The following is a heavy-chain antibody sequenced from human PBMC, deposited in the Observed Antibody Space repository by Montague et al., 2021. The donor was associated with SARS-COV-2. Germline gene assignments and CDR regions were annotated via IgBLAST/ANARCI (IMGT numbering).Heavy chain of an antibody. Sequence: SETLSLTCTVSGASISSSSYNWGWIRQPPGKGLDWIGSVHYNGRTYYNPSLKSRVTIYVDTSKNQISLRLSSVTAADTAVYYSTRHVHMTWPEPSPGFDYWGQGTLVTVSS. CDR3: TRHVHMTWPEPSPGFDY. CDR1: GASISSSSYN. V-gene: IGHV4-39*01. CDR2: VHYNGRT. D-gene: IGHD1-1*01. J-gene: IGHJ4*02.